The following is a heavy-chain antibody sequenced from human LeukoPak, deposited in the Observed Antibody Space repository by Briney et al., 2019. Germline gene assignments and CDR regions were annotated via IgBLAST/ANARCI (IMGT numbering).Heavy chain of an antibody. CDR1: GFTFSNYG. V-gene: IGHV3-30*02. CDR2: IRYDGSSK. CDR3: AKDDDVNGWYTLYFDY. D-gene: IGHD6-19*01. J-gene: IGHJ4*02. Sequence: PGGSLRLSCAASGFTFSNYGMHWVRQAPGKGLEWVAFIRYDGSSKFYADSVKGRFTISRDNSKNTLYLQMNSLRPEGTAVYYCAKDDDVNGWYTLYFDYWGQGTLVTVSS.